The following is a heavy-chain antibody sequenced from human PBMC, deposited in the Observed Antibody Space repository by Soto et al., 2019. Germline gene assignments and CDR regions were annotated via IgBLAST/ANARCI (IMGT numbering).Heavy chain of an antibody. CDR1: GFTFSSDA. Sequence: GGSLRLSCAASGFTFSSDAMSWVRQAPGKGLEWVSAISGRGGSTYYADPVKGRFTISRDNAKNSLYLQMNSLRAEDTAVYYCARVREYYSGGSCYYKHWGQRTLVTVSS. CDR3: ARVREYYSGGSCYYKH. V-gene: IGHV3-23*01. J-gene: IGHJ1*01. D-gene: IGHD2-15*01. CDR2: ISGRGGST.